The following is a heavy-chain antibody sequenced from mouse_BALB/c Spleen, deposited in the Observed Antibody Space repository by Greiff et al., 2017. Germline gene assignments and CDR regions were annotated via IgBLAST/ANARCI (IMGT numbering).Heavy chain of an antibody. CDR1: GYTFTSYY. J-gene: IGHJ3*01. D-gene: IGHD2-3*01. CDR3: TSIRGFAY. V-gene: IGHV1S81*02. Sequence: QVHVKQPGAELVKPGASVKLSCKASGYTFTSYYMYWVKQRPGQGLEWIGGINPSNGGTNFNEKFKSKATLTVDKSSSTAYMQLSSLTSEDSAVYYCTSIRGFAYWGQGTLVTVSA. CDR2: INPSNGGT.